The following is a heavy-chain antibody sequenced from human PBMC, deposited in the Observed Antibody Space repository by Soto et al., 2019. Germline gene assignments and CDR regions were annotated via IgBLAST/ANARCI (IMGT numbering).Heavy chain of an antibody. Sequence: SETLSLTCTVSDASIRGYYWSWIRQPPGKGLEWIGYFHYSGISNYNSSLKSRVTMSLDTSKNQFSLKPSSVSAADTAIYYCARGASNWQYFDYWGQGALVTVSS. CDR2: FHYSGIS. D-gene: IGHD4-4*01. V-gene: IGHV4-59*01. CDR1: DASIRGYY. J-gene: IGHJ4*02. CDR3: ARGASNWQYFDY.